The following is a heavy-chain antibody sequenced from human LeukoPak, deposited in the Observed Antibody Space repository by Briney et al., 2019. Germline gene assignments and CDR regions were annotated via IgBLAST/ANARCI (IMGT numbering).Heavy chain of an antibody. CDR3: ARAPIRGCSSGWYEFDY. Sequence: ASVKVSCKASGYTFTSYAMNWVRQAPGQGLEWMGWINTNTGNPTYAQGFTGRFVFSLDTSVSTAYLQISSLKAEDTAVYYCARAPIRGCSSGWYEFDYWGQGALVTVSS. V-gene: IGHV7-4-1*02. D-gene: IGHD6-19*01. CDR1: GYTFTSYA. CDR2: INTNTGNP. J-gene: IGHJ4*02.